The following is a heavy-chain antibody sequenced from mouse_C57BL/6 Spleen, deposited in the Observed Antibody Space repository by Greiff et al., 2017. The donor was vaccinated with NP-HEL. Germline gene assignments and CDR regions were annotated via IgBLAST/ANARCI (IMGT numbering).Heavy chain of an antibody. CDR3: SRNYCNYEGARDY. V-gene: IGHV5-12*01. Sequence: EVMLVESGGGLVQPGGSLTLSCAASGFTFSDYYMYWVRQTPEKRLEWVAYISTGGGSTYYPDTVKGRFTISRDNAKNTLYMQMSRRKSEDTDMYFCSRNYCNYEGARDYWGQGTSVTVSS. D-gene: IGHD2-1*01. J-gene: IGHJ4*01. CDR2: ISTGGGST. CDR1: GFTFSDYY.